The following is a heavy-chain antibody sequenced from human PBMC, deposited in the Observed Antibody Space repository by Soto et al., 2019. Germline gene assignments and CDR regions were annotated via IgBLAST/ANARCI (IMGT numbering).Heavy chain of an antibody. J-gene: IGHJ4*02. Sequence: GGSLRLSCAASGFIFNTYSMHWVRQAPGKGLEWVAIISHDGSSEYYADSVKGRFTISRDNPGNTLYLQMNSLRVEDTALYYCARVAAIWLLFGEFSHWGQGALVTVSS. CDR3: ARVAAIWLLFGEFSH. V-gene: IGHV3-30-3*01. CDR2: ISHDGSSE. CDR1: GFIFNTYS. D-gene: IGHD3-10*01.